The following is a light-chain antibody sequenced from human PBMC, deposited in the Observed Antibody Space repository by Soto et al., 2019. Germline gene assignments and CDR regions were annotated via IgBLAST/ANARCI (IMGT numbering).Light chain of an antibody. V-gene: IGLV2-14*01. Sequence: QSALTQPASVSGSPGQSITISCTGTSSDVGGYNYVSWYQQHPGKAPKHMIYDVSNRPSGVSNRFSGSKSGNTASLTISGLQAEDEADYYCSSYTSSSTLGVFGGGTQVTVL. J-gene: IGLJ2*01. CDR3: SSYTSSSTLGV. CDR2: DVS. CDR1: SSDVGGYNY.